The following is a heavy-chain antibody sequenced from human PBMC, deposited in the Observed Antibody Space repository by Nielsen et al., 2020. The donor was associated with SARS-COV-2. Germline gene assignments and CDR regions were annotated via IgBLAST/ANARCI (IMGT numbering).Heavy chain of an antibody. D-gene: IGHD1-26*01. CDR2: IIPIFGTA. Sequence: SVKVSCKASGGTFSSYAISWVRQAPGQGLEWMGGIIPIFGTANYAQKFQGRVTITADESTSTAYMELSSLRSEDTAVYYCARDGSIHDYGDYWGQGTLVTVSS. J-gene: IGHJ4*02. CDR3: ARDGSIHDYGDY. CDR1: GGTFSSYA. V-gene: IGHV1-69*13.